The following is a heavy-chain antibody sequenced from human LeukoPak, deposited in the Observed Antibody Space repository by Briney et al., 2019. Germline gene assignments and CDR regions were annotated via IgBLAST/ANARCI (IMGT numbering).Heavy chain of an antibody. CDR1: GLTVSSNY. V-gene: IGHV3-66*01. CDR2: IYSGGDT. J-gene: IGHJ4*02. D-gene: IGHD2-15*01. Sequence: GGSLRLSCAASGLTVSSNYMNWVRQAPGKGLEWVSVIYSGGDTYYADSVKDRFTISRDNSKNTLYLQMNSLRAEDTAVYYCTSLRSKTPVQVYWGQGTLVTVSS. CDR3: TSLRSKTPVQVY.